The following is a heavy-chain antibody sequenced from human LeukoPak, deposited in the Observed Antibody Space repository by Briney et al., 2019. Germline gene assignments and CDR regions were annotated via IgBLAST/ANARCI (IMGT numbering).Heavy chain of an antibody. CDR3: ARGDGGSYPFDY. CDR2: INWNGGST. CDR1: GFTFSTYT. Sequence: PGGSLRLSCAASGFTFSTYTMNWVRQAPGKGLEWVSGINWNGGSTGYADSVKGRFTISRDNAKNSLYLQMDSLRAEDTALYYCARGDGGSYPFDYWGQGTLVTVSS. J-gene: IGHJ4*02. V-gene: IGHV3-20*04. D-gene: IGHD1-26*01.